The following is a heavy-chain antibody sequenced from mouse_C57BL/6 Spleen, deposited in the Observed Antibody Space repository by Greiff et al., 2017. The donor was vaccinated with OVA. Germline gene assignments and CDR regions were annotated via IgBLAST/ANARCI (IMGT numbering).Heavy chain of an antibody. CDR3: TRDTDYYGSSLAWFAY. D-gene: IGHD1-1*01. J-gene: IGHJ3*01. V-gene: IGHV5-9-1*02. Sequence: EVHLVESGEGLVKPGGSLKLSCAASGFTFSSYAMSWVRQTPEKRLEWVAYISSGGDYIYYADTVKGRFTISRDNARNTLYLQMSSLKSEDTAMYYCTRDTDYYGSSLAWFAYWGQGTLVTVSA. CDR2: ISSGGDYI. CDR1: GFTFSSYA.